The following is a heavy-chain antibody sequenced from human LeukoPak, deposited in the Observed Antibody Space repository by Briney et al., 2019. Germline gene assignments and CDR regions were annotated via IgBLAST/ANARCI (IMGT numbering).Heavy chain of an antibody. CDR1: GYSISSGYY. J-gene: IGHJ4*02. CDR2: IYHSGST. CDR3: ARGYSSAWYREFFDH. V-gene: IGHV4-38-2*02. D-gene: IGHD6-13*01. Sequence: SETLSLTCTVSGYSISSGYYWGWIRQPPGKGLEWIGSIYHSGSTYYNPSLKSRVTISVDTSKNQFSLKLSSVTAAYTAVYYCARGYSSAWYREFFDHWGQGTLVTVSS.